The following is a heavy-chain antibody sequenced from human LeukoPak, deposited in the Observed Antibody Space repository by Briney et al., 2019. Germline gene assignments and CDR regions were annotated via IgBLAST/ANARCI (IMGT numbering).Heavy chain of an antibody. V-gene: IGHV3-7*01. J-gene: IGHJ6*03. D-gene: IGHD3-10*01. Sequence: GGSLRLSCAASGFTFNDYGMSWVRQAPGKGLEWVANVKQDGSEKYYVDSVKGRFTISRDNAKNSLYLQMNSLRAEDTAVYYCARESPMVRGPRYYYMDVWGKGTTVTISS. CDR1: GFTFNDYG. CDR3: ARESPMVRGPRYYYMDV. CDR2: VKQDGSEK.